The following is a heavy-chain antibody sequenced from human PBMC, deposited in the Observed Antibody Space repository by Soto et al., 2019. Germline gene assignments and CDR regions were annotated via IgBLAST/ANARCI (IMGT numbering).Heavy chain of an antibody. CDR2: ISAYNGNT. CDR1: GLTFTSYC. Sequence: GASAKASWKASGLTFTSYCRSWVRQAPGQGLEWMGWISAYNGNTNYAQKLQGRVTMTTDTSTSTAYMELRSLRSDDTAVYYCARTPYYYGSGSYPFWYYSMDVWGQGTTVTVSS. J-gene: IGHJ6*02. CDR3: ARTPYYYGSGSYPFWYYSMDV. V-gene: IGHV1-18*01. D-gene: IGHD3-10*01.